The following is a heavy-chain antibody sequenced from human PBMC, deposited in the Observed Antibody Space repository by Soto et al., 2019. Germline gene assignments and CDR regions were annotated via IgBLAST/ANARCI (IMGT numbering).Heavy chain of an antibody. CDR1: GFPFTGYY. CDR3: AKDLTRQLAYWLDP. CDR2: INAHSGGT. Sequence: ASVKVSCKASGFPFTGYYVHWLRQAPGQGLEWMGWINAHSGGTEYAQKFQGRVTLTRDTSIATAYLTLTSLTSDDTALYYCAKDLTRQLAYWLDPWGQGTQVTVSS. V-gene: IGHV1-2*02. J-gene: IGHJ5*02. D-gene: IGHD6-6*01.